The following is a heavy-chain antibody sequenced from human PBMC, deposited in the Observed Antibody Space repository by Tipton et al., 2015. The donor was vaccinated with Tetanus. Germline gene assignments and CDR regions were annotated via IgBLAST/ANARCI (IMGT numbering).Heavy chain of an antibody. CDR1: GGSISSYY. V-gene: IGHV4-59*01. CDR2: IYYSGST. J-gene: IGHJ4*02. Sequence: TLSLTCTVSGGSISSYYWSWIRQPPGKGLEWIGYIYYSGSTNYNPSLKSRVTISVDTSKNQFSLKLSSVTAADTAVYYCARANYEIPKKGPFDSWGPGSLVIVSS. D-gene: IGHD3-3*01. CDR3: ARANYEIPKKGPFDS.